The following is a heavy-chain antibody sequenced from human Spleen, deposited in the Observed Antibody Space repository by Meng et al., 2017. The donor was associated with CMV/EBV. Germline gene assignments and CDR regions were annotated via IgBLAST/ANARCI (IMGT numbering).Heavy chain of an antibody. CDR1: GFTFKTYD. V-gene: IGHV3-30*02. D-gene: IGHD1-26*01. Sequence: CAASGFTFKTYDMHWVRQAPGKGLEWVAFIGHDGSKKYYADSVKGRFTISRDNSKNTLYLQMNSLRAEDTAVYYCARALWELLSYFDYWGQGTLVTVSS. CDR2: IGHDGSKK. CDR3: ARALWELLSYFDY. J-gene: IGHJ4*02.